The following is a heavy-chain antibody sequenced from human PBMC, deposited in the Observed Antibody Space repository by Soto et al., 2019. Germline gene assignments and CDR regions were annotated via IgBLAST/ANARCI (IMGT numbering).Heavy chain of an antibody. Sequence: PGGSLRLSCAASGFTFSSYAMSWVRQAPGKGLEWVSAISGSGGSTYYADSAKGRFTISRDNSKNTLYLQMNSLRAEDTAVYYCAKESGSYRTLYYFDYWGQGTLVTVSS. V-gene: IGHV3-23*01. J-gene: IGHJ4*02. CDR1: GFTFSSYA. CDR3: AKESGSYRTLYYFDY. D-gene: IGHD1-26*01. CDR2: ISGSGGST.